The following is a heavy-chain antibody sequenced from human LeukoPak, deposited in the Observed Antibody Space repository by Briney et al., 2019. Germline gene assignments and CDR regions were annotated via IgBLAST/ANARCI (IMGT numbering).Heavy chain of an antibody. CDR3: ARRTGGR. V-gene: IGHV4-39*07. CDR2: INYSGST. D-gene: IGHD2-8*02. J-gene: IGHJ4*02. CDR1: GGSISSSSYY. Sequence: SETLSLTCTVSGGSISSSSYYWGWIRQPPGKGLEWIGSINYSGSTYYNPSLKSRVTISVDTSKNQFSLKLSSVTAADTAVYYCARRTGGRWGQGTLVTVSS.